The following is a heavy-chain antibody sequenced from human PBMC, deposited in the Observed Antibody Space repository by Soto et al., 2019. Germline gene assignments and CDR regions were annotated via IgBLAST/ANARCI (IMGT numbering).Heavy chain of an antibody. J-gene: IGHJ6*03. CDR2: INRGGSI. V-gene: IGHV3-66*01. D-gene: IGHD2-15*01. CDR3: XXXXXXCSGGTCYGIPMDV. Sequence: EVQLVESGGGLVQPGGSLRLSCAASGFTVSSKYMSWVRQAPGKGLEWVSLINRGGSISYADSVKGRFTISRDNSENTXXXXXXXXXXXXXXXXXXXXXXXXCSGGTCYGIPMDVWGKGTTVTVSS. CDR1: GFTVSSKY.